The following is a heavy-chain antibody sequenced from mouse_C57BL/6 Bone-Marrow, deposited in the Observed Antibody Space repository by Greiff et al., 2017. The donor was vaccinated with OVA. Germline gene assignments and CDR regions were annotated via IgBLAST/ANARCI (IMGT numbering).Heavy chain of an antibody. CDR3: ARDQGGSPFAY. CDR2: ISYDGSN. CDR1: GYSITSGYY. D-gene: IGHD1-1*01. J-gene: IGHJ3*01. V-gene: IGHV3-6*01. Sequence: VQLKESGPGLVKPSQSLSLTCSVTGYSITSGYYWNWIRQFPGNKLEWMGYISYDGSNNYNPSLKNRISITRDTSKNQFFLKLNSVTTEDTATYYCARDQGGSPFAYWGQGTLVTVSA.